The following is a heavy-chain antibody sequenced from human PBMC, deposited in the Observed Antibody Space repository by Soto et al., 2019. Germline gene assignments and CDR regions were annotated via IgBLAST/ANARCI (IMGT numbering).Heavy chain of an antibody. J-gene: IGHJ4*02. CDR1: GGTFSSYA. D-gene: IGHD3-16*01. Sequence: QVQLVQSGAEVKKPGSSVKVSCKASGGTFSSYAISWVRQAPGQGLEWMGGSIPIFGTANYAQKFQGRVTITADESTGTAYMGVSSLRSEDTAVYYCARWALGDYVWGRRDWGQGTLVTVSS. CDR2: SIPIFGTA. CDR3: ARWALGDYVWGRRD. V-gene: IGHV1-69*01.